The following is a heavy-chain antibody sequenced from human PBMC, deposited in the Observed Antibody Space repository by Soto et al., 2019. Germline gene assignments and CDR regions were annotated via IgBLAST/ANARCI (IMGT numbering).Heavy chain of an antibody. V-gene: IGHV3-66*01. CDR2: IYSGGST. CDR3: ARGIAVATVDYFDY. CDR1: GFTVGSNY. Sequence: GGSLRLSCAASGFTVGSNYMSWVRQAPGKGLEWVSVIYSGGSTYYADSVKGRFTISRDNSKNTLYLQMNSLRAEDTAVYYCARGIAVATVDYFDYWGQGTLVTVSS. J-gene: IGHJ4*02. D-gene: IGHD6-19*01.